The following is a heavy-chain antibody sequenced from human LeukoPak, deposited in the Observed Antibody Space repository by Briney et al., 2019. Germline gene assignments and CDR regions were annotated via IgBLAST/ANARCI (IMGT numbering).Heavy chain of an antibody. V-gene: IGHV1-2*02. CDR2: INPNSGGT. CDR3: ARDADWNDVPYYYYYMDV. J-gene: IGHJ6*03. D-gene: IGHD1-1*01. Sequence: ASVRVSCKASGYTFTGYYMHWVRQAPGQGLEWMGWINPNSGGTNYAQKFQGRVTMTRDTSISTAYMELSRLRSDDTAVYYCARDADWNDVPYYYYYMDVWGKGTTVTVSS. CDR1: GYTFTGYY.